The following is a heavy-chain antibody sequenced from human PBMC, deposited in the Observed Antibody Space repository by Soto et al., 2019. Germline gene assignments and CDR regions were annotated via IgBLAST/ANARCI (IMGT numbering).Heavy chain of an antibody. Sequence: EVQLLESGGGLVQPGGSLRLSCAASGFTFSTYAMIWVRQAPGKGLEWVSVITGSGGSTYYADSVKGRFTISRDTSKNTLFLQMNSLRAEDTAVYYCAKDRYGDYGGIDYWVQGTMVTVSS. J-gene: IGHJ4*02. D-gene: IGHD4-17*01. CDR2: ITGSGGST. CDR1: GFTFSTYA. CDR3: AKDRYGDYGGIDY. V-gene: IGHV3-23*01.